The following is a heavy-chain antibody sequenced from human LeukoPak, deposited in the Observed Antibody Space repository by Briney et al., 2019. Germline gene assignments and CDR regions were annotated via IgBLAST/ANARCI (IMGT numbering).Heavy chain of an antibody. V-gene: IGHV5-51*01. CDR2: IYPGDSDT. D-gene: IGHD3-3*01. CDR3: AGFWSGSSYAFDI. CDR1: GYSFTSYW. J-gene: IGHJ3*02. Sequence: GESLKISCKGSGYSFTSYWTGWVRQMPGKGLEWMGIIYPGDSDTRYSPSFQGQVTISADKSISTAYLQWSSLKASDTAMYYCAGFWSGSSYAFDIWGQGTMVTVSS.